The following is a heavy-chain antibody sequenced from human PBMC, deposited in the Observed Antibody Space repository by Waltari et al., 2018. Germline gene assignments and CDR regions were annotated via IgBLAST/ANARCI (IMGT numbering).Heavy chain of an antibody. V-gene: IGHV3-23*04. CDR1: GFTFSNHW. J-gene: IGHJ4*02. CDR2: ISGSGGST. Sequence: EVQLVESGGGLIQPGGSLRLSCAASGFTFSNHWMHWVRQAPGKGLEWVSAISGSGGSTYYADSVKDRFTISRDKSKNTLYLQMNSLRAEDTAVYYCAKGRSAIDYWGQGTLVTVSS. CDR3: AKGRSAIDY.